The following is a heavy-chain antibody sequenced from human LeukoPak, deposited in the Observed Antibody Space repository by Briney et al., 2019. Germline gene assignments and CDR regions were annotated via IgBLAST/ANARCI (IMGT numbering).Heavy chain of an antibody. CDR3: ARVTGGCSYGHQRRYYYMDV. CDR1: GFTFSSYS. V-gene: IGHV3-21*01. Sequence: GGSLRLSCAASGFTFSSYSMNWVRQAPGKGLEWVSFISSSSSYIYYADSVKGRFTISRDNAKNSLYLQMNSLRAEDTAVYYCARVTGGCSYGHQRRYYYMDVWGKGTTVTVSS. J-gene: IGHJ6*03. CDR2: ISSSSSYI. D-gene: IGHD5-18*01.